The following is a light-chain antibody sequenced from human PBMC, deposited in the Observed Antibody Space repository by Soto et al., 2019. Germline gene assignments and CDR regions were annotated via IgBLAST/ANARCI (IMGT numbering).Light chain of an antibody. V-gene: IGLV2-14*03. CDR2: DVT. CDR3: SSYTSGISLDL. Sequence: QSALTQPASVSGSPGQSITISCTGIRNVFDSYIYVSWYQQHPGKVPKLIIYDVTNRPSGVSNRFSGSKSGNTASLTISGLQAEDEAHYYCSSYTSGISLDLFGGGTKLTVL. J-gene: IGLJ2*01. CDR1: RNVFDSYIY.